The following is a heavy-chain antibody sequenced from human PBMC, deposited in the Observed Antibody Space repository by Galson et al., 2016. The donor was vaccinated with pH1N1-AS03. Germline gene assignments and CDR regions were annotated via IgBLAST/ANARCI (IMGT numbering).Heavy chain of an antibody. CDR2: INADSGNA. CDR3: TRDRQQGFDF. Sequence: SVKVSCKASGYTLTPYSMHWVRQAPGQRPEWMGWINADSGNAGYSRSFQGRVTITRDTSANIAYLEVRSLIFEDTAVYYCTRDRQQGFDFWGQGTMVTVSS. D-gene: IGHD1-1*01. CDR1: GYTLTPYS. J-gene: IGHJ4*02. V-gene: IGHV1-3*01.